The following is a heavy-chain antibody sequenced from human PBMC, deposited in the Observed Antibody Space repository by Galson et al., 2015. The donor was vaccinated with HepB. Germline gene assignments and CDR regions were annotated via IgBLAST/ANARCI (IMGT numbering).Heavy chain of an antibody. V-gene: IGHV3-23*01. CDR1: GFTFSSYA. CDR2: ISGSDGVT. CDR3: GKPGSGWSHGPIDY. D-gene: IGHD6-19*01. Sequence: SLRLSCAASGFTFSSYAMSWVRQAPGKGLEWVSAISGSDGVTYYAASVKGRFTISRDNSKNTLYLQMNSLRAEDTAVYYCGKPGSGWSHGPIDYWGQGTLVTVSS. J-gene: IGHJ4*02.